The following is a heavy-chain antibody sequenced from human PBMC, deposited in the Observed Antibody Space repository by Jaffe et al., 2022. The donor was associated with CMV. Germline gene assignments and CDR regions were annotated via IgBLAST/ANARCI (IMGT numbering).Heavy chain of an antibody. CDR3: ARHRGGEDYYYYYMDV. J-gene: IGHJ6*03. D-gene: IGHD3-10*01. Sequence: QLQLQESGPGLVKPSETLSLTCTVSGGSISSSSYYWGWIRQPPGKGLEWIGSIYYSGSTYYNPSLKSRVTISVDTSKNQFSLKLSSVTAADTAVYYCARHRGGEDYYYYYMDVWGKGTTVTVSS. CDR1: GGSISSSSYY. CDR2: IYYSGST. V-gene: IGHV4-39*01.